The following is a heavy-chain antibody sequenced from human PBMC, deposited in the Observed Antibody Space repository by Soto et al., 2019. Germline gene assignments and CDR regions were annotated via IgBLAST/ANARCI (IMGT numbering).Heavy chain of an antibody. Sequence: ASVKVSCKASGYTFTRSGIRWVRQAPGQGLEWMGWISTYNGNTKYSQTFQGRVTITRDTSASTAYMELSSLRSEDTAVYYCARDLQADYWGQGTLVTVSS. CDR1: GYTFTRSG. V-gene: IGHV1-18*01. CDR3: ARDLQADY. CDR2: ISTYNGNT. J-gene: IGHJ4*02.